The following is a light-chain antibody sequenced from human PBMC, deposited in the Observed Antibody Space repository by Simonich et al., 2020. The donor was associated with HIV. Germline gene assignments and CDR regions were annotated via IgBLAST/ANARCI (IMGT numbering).Light chain of an antibody. Sequence: IQLTQSPSFLSASVGERVTITCRASQGISNYLAWYQQKPGKAPKLLIYVASTLQSGVPSRFSGSGSGTEFTLTISSLQPEDFATYYCQQLNSYPPFTFGPGTKVDIK. V-gene: IGKV1-9*01. CDR3: QQLNSYPPFT. CDR1: QGISNY. J-gene: IGKJ3*01. CDR2: VAS.